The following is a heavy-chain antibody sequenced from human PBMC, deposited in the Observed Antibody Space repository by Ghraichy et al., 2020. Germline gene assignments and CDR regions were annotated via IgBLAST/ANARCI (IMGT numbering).Heavy chain of an antibody. CDR2: IYYSGST. Sequence: SETLSLTCTVSGGSVSSSNYYWPWIRQPPGKGLEWIGSIYYSGSTYYNPSLKSRVAISVDTSKNQFSLKLRSVTAADTAVYHCVYFFSCDSSAYYYVSYWGQGTLVTVSS. CDR1: GGSVSSSNYY. V-gene: IGHV4-39*07. J-gene: IGHJ4*02. D-gene: IGHD3-22*01. CDR3: VYFFSCDSSAYYYVSY.